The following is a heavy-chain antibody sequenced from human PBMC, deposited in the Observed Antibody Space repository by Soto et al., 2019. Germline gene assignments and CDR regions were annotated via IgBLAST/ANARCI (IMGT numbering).Heavy chain of an antibody. J-gene: IGHJ6*02. CDR1: GYTFSRYG. V-gene: IGHV1-18*01. Sequence: QGQLVQSGPEVKKSGASVKVSCKASGYTFSRYGISWVRQAPGQGLEWMGWISGYNGDTKYAQKVQGRVTMTIDTSTSTAYMELRSLTSDDTAIYYCAKNGQPPYYYCDREVWGQGTTVTVSS. CDR3: AKNGQPPYYYCDREV. CDR2: ISGYNGDT. D-gene: IGHD2-8*01.